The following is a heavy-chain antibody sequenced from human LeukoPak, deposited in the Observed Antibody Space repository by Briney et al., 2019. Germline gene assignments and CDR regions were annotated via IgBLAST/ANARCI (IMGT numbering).Heavy chain of an antibody. D-gene: IGHD6-13*01. CDR1: GGSFSGYY. CDR2: INHSRNT. J-gene: IGHJ4*02. Sequence: SETLSLTCAVYGGSFSGYYWSWIRQPPGKGLEWIGEINHSRNTNYSPSLKSRATISVDTSKNQFSLKLSSVTAADTAVYYCARGGLIAAAGTHDYWGQGTLVTVSS. CDR3: ARGGLIAAAGTHDY. V-gene: IGHV4-34*01.